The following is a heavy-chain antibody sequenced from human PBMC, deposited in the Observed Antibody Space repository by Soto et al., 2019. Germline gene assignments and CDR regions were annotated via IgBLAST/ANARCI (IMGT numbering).Heavy chain of an antibody. V-gene: IGHV5-51*01. CDR1: GYSFTSYW. Sequence: GESLKISCKGSGYSFTSYWIGWVRQMPGKGLEWMGIIYPGDSDTRYSPSFQGQVTISADKSISTAYLQWSSLKASDTAMYYCASSYYDFWSGYYNVDYWGQGTLVTVSS. CDR2: IYPGDSDT. D-gene: IGHD3-3*01. J-gene: IGHJ4*02. CDR3: ASSYYDFWSGYYNVDY.